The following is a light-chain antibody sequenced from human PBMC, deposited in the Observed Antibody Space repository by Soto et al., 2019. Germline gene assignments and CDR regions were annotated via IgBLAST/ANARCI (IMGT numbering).Light chain of an antibody. CDR2: AAS. V-gene: IGKV3-15*01. CDR1: QNILSN. CDR3: QQYNNWPIT. Sequence: EIVMTHSPATLSVSPWERATLSCRASQNILSNLAWYQQKPGQAPRLLIYAASTRATGIPARFSGSGSGTEFTLTISSLQSEDFEIYYCQQYNNWPITFGQGTRLEIK. J-gene: IGKJ5*01.